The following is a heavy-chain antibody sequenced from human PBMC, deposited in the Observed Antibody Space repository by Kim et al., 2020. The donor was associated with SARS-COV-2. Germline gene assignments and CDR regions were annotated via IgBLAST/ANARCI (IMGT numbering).Heavy chain of an antibody. D-gene: IGHD2-15*01. J-gene: IGHJ4*02. CDR3: ARIGDSFSDY. Sequence: SETLSLTCTVSGYSISSGYYWGWIRQPPGKGLEWIGSIYHSGSTYYNPSLKSRVTISVDTSKNQFSLKLSSVTAADTAVYYCARIGDSFSDYWGQGTLVTVSS. CDR2: IYHSGST. CDR1: GYSISSGYY. V-gene: IGHV4-38-2*02.